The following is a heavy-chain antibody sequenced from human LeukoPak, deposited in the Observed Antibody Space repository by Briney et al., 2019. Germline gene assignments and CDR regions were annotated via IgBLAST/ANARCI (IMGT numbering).Heavy chain of an antibody. CDR3: ARGPEPGSGSYKNWFDP. V-gene: IGHV1-18*04. Sequence: ASVKVSCTASGYTFTSYGISWVRQAPGQGLEWMGWISAYNGNTNYAQKLQGRVTMTTDTSTSTAYMELRSLGSDDTAVYYCARGPEPGSGSYKNWFDPWGQGTLVTVSS. CDR1: GYTFTSYG. J-gene: IGHJ5*02. CDR2: ISAYNGNT. D-gene: IGHD3-10*01.